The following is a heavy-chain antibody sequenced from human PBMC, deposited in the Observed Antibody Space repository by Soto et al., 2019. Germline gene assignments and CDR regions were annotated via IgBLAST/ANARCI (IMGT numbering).Heavy chain of an antibody. CDR2: FDPEDGET. CDR3: ATSASYGNYEFDY. Sequence: ASVKVSCKVSGYTLTELSMHWVRQAPGKGLEWMGGFDPEDGETIYAQKFQGRCTMTEYKSTYTDYMALSSLSHEATAVYYWATSASYGNYEFDYRAKGPPITVSS. D-gene: IGHD4-17*01. V-gene: IGHV1-24*01. J-gene: IGHJ4*02. CDR1: GYTLTELS.